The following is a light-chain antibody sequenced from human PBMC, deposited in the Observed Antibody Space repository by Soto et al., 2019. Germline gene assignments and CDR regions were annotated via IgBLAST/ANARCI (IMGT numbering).Light chain of an antibody. CDR2: GES. Sequence: IVLTQSSATLSVSPGAIATLSRRASQSINSKLAWYQQKPGQGPRLLIYGESNRATGIPDRFSGSGSGTDFTLTISRLEPEDFAVYYCQQYGSSGTVGQGTKVEIK. J-gene: IGKJ1*01. CDR3: QQYGSSGT. CDR1: QSINSK. V-gene: IGKV3-20*01.